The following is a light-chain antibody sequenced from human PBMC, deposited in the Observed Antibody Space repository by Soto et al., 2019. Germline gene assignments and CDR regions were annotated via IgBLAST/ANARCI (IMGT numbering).Light chain of an antibody. J-gene: IGLJ3*02. CDR2: EVS. CDR3: SSYTGSSTWV. V-gene: IGLV2-14*01. Sequence: QSAPTQPASVSGSPGQSITISCTGTSSDVGGYNYVSWYQQHPGKAPKLMIYEVSNRPSGVSNRFSGSKSGNTASLTISGLQAEDEADYYCSSYTGSSTWVFGGGTKVTVL. CDR1: SSDVGGYNY.